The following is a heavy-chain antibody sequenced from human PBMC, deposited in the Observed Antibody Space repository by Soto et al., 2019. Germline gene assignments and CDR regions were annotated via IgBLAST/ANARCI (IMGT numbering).Heavy chain of an antibody. CDR2: MNPNSGNT. CDR1: GYTFTSYD. D-gene: IGHD3-22*01. CDR3: ARGGYYYDSSAYYRPFDY. V-gene: IGHV1-8*01. J-gene: IGHJ4*02. Sequence: ASVKVSCKASGYTFTSYDINWVRQATGQGLEWMGWMNPNSGNTGYAQKFQGRVTMTRSTSISTAYMELSSLRPEDTAVYYCARGGYYYDSSAYYRPFDYWGQGTLVTVSS.